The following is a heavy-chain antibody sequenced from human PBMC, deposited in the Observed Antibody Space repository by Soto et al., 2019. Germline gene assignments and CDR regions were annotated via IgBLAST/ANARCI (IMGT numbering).Heavy chain of an antibody. D-gene: IGHD3-22*01. Sequence: QVQLVQSGAEVKKPGSSVKVSCKASGGTFSSYAISWVRQAPGQGLEWMGGIIPIFGTANYAQKFQGRVTITADESTSTAYMELSSLRTEDTAVYYCARSPGGYYDSSGYFAYWGQGTLVTVSS. CDR1: GGTFSSYA. V-gene: IGHV1-69*01. CDR3: ARSPGGYYDSSGYFAY. CDR2: IIPIFGTA. J-gene: IGHJ4*02.